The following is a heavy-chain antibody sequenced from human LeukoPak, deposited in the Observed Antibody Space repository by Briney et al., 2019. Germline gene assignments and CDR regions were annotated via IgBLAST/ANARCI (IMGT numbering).Heavy chain of an antibody. J-gene: IGHJ4*02. V-gene: IGHV3-23*01. CDR3: AKLDGSATSPY. Sequence: PGGSLRLSCAASGFTFSSYAMSWVRQAPGKGLEWVSAISGSGGSTYYADSVKGRFTISRDNSKNTLYLQVNSLRAEDTALYYCAKLDGSATSPYWGQGTLVTVSS. D-gene: IGHD3-10*01. CDR1: GFTFSSYA. CDR2: ISGSGGST.